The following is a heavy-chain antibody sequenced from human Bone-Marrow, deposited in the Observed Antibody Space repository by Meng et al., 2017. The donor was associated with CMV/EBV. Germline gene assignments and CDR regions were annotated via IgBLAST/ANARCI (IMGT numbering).Heavy chain of an antibody. J-gene: IGHJ3*02. V-gene: IGHV3-21*01. CDR3: ARYSLPPAFDM. D-gene: IGHD4-11*01. CDR1: GFNFNSYT. Sequence: GGSLRLSCEGFGFNFNSYTMDWVRQAPGRGLEWVSAISSGSHYIYYADSVKGRFTISRDNAKNSLYLQMNSLRAEDTAVYYCARYSLPPAFDMWGQGTMVTVSS. CDR2: ISSGSHYI.